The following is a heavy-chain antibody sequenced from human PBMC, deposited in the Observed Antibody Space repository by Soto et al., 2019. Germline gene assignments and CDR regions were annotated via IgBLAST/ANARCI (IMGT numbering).Heavy chain of an antibody. CDR2: INPNNGGT. Sequence: ASVKVSCNPSRYIFTGYFMHWVRQPRRQGLERMGWINPNNGGTKYAQNLQGRGTLTRHTSISTAYLDLSSVRSDDTAAYYCGCFYSRRGEFYCYSMDVWGQGTTVTVSS. V-gene: IGHV1-2*02. CDR1: RYIFTGYF. D-gene: IGHD3-10*01. CDR3: GCFYSRRGEFYCYSMDV. J-gene: IGHJ6*02.